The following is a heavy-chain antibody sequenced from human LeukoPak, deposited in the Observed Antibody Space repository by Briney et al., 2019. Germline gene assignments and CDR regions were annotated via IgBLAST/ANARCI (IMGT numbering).Heavy chain of an antibody. V-gene: IGHV3-21*01. CDR1: GFTFSSYS. CDR2: ISSSSSYI. Sequence: GGSLRLSCAASGFTFSSYSMNWVRQAPGKGLEWVSSISSSSSYIYYADSVKGRFTISRDNAKNSLYLQMNSRRAEDTAVYYCARDGKSSSWYDYWGQGTLVTVSS. J-gene: IGHJ4*02. CDR3: ARDGKSSSWYDY. D-gene: IGHD6-13*01.